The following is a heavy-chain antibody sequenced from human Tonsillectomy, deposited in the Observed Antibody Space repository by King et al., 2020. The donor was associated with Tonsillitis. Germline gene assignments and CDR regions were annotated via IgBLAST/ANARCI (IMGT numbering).Heavy chain of an antibody. V-gene: IGHV4-59*08. Sequence: VQLQESGPRLVKPSETLSLTCTVSVDSINTYEWSWIRQPPGKGLQWMGYIYYSGSTNYNPSLKSRLTISVDTSKNKYSLNLSSVTAADTAVYYCARLFGGTTGDNWFDPWGQGTLVTVSS. J-gene: IGHJ5*02. D-gene: IGHD1-1*01. CDR2: IYYSGST. CDR3: ARLFGGTTGDNWFDP. CDR1: VDSINTYE.